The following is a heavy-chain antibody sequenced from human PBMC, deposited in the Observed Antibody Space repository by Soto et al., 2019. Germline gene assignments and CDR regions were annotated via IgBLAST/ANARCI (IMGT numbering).Heavy chain of an antibody. CDR3: AKEAAAGNKIYFYYYYGMDV. D-gene: IGHD6-25*01. CDR2: ISGSGGST. V-gene: IGHV3-23*01. J-gene: IGHJ6*02. Sequence: GGSLRLSCAASGFMFGSYAMSWVRQAPGKGLEWVSGISGSGGSTYYADSVKGRFTISSDNSQNTLYLQMNGLRAEDTAVYYCAKEAAAGNKIYFYYYYGMDVWGQGTTVTAP. CDR1: GFMFGSYA.